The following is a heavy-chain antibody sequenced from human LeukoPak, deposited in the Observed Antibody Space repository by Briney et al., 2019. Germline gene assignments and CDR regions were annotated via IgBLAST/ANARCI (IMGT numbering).Heavy chain of an antibody. V-gene: IGHV1-18*01. CDR3: ARSNFGTTTYYYDSSAFDI. CDR2: ISAYNGNT. D-gene: IGHD3-22*01. J-gene: IGHJ3*02. Sequence: ASVKVSCKASGYTFTSYGISWVRQAPGQGLEWMGWISAYNGNTNYAQKFQGRVTMTRDTSISTAYMELSRLRSDDTAVYYCARSNFGTTTYYYDSSAFDIWGQGTMVTVSS. CDR1: GYTFTSYG.